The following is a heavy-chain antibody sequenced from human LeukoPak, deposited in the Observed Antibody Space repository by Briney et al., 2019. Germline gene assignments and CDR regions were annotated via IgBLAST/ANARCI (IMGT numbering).Heavy chain of an antibody. Sequence: GGSLKPSCAASGFTFSDYWISWVRQAPGKGLEWVANIKEDGSEQYYVDAVKGRFTVSRDNARESVYLQMNSLRADDTAVCYCTKRWSVNWFDPWGQGTLVTVSS. CDR2: IKEDGSEQ. J-gene: IGHJ5*02. V-gene: IGHV3-7*01. D-gene: IGHD3-3*01. CDR1: GFTFSDYW. CDR3: TKRWSVNWFDP.